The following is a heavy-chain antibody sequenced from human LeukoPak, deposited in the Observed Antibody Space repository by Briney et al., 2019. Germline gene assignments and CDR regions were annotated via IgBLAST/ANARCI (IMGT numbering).Heavy chain of an antibody. CDR2: IWYDGSNK. CDR1: GFTFSSYG. CDR3: AKDDSSGYYYVSYYFDY. Sequence: LPGRSLRLSCAASGFTFSSYGMHWVRQAPGKGLEWVAVIWYDGSNKYYADSVKGRFTISRDNSKNTLYLQMNSLRAEDTAVYYYAKDDSSGYYYVSYYFDYWGQGTLVTVSS. D-gene: IGHD3-22*01. J-gene: IGHJ4*02. V-gene: IGHV3-33*06.